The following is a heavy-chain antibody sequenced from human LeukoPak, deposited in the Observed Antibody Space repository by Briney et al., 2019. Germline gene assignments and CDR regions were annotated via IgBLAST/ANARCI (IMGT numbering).Heavy chain of an antibody. CDR1: GGSISSGGYY. CDR3: AREGIYSSSSEGLDY. J-gene: IGHJ4*02. V-gene: IGHV4-30-2*01. Sequence: SETLSLTCTVSGGSISSGGYYWSWIRQPPGKGLEWIGYIYHSGSTYYNPSLKSRVTISVDRSKNQFSLKLSSVTAADTAVYYCAREGIYSSSSEGLDYWGQGTLVTVSS. D-gene: IGHD6-6*01. CDR2: IYHSGST.